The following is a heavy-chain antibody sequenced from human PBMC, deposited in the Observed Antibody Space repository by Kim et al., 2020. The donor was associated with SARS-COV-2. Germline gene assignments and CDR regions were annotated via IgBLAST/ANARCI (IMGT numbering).Heavy chain of an antibody. Sequence: KGRCTISRDDSKNTLYLQMNSLKTEDTAVYYCTTEGPYDNLTGWVYGMDVWGQGTTVTVSS. CDR3: TTEGPYDNLTGWVYGMDV. D-gene: IGHD3-9*01. V-gene: IGHV3-15*01. J-gene: IGHJ6*02.